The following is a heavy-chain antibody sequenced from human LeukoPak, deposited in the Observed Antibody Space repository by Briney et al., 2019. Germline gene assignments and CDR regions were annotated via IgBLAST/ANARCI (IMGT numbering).Heavy chain of an antibody. CDR2: FDPEDGET. J-gene: IGHJ4*02. Sequence: ASVKVSCKVSGYTLTELSMHCVRQAPGKGLEWMGGFDPEDGETIYAQKFQGRVTMTEDTSTATAYMELSSLRSEDTAVYYCATVTLYYYDSSGYYYDYWGQGTLVTVSS. CDR3: ATVTLYYYDSSGYYYDY. V-gene: IGHV1-24*01. D-gene: IGHD3-22*01. CDR1: GYTLTELS.